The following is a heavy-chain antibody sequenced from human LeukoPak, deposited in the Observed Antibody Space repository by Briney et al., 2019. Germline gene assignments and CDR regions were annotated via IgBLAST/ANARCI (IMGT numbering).Heavy chain of an antibody. CDR3: AGSTLWSGIFQY. J-gene: IGHJ1*01. CDR1: GFTFSSYS. V-gene: IGHV3-48*04. CDR2: ISSDGATT. D-gene: IGHD3-3*01. Sequence: GGSLRLSCAASGFTFSSYSMTWVRQAPGEGLQWVSYISSDGATTYYADSVKGRFIISRDNAKNSLFLQINRLRAEDTAVYYCAGSTLWSGIFQYWGQGTLVTVSS.